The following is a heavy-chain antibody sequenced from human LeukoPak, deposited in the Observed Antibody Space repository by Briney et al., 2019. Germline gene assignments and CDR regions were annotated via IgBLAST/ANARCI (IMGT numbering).Heavy chain of an antibody. CDR1: GVSMSNYY. J-gene: IGHJ5*02. CDR2: INHSGST. CDR3: ARVFGIAARPSWFDP. V-gene: IGHV4-34*01. Sequence: PSETLSLTCTVSGVSMSNYYWSWIRQPPGKGLEWIGEINHSGSTNYNPSLKSRVTISVDTSKNQFSLKLSSVTAADTAVYYCARVFGIAARPSWFDPWGQGTLVTVSS. D-gene: IGHD6-6*01.